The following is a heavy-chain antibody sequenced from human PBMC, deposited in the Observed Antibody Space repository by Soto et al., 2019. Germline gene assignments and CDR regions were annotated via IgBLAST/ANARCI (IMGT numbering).Heavy chain of an antibody. J-gene: IGHJ4*02. Sequence: EVQLAESGGGLVQPGGSLRLSCAASGFTFSSYRMNWVRQAPGKGLEWVSYISSSSSTIHYADSVKGRFTISRDNAKNSLYLQMNSLRAEDTAVYYCARPNYYGSGSYDYWGQGTLVTVSS. CDR1: GFTFSSYR. CDR2: ISSSSSTI. D-gene: IGHD3-10*01. V-gene: IGHV3-48*01. CDR3: ARPNYYGSGSYDY.